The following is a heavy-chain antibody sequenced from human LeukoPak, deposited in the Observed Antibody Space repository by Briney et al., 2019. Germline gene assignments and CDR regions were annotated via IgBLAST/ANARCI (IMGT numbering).Heavy chain of an antibody. D-gene: IGHD1-1*01. CDR2: FSASGGRT. J-gene: IGHJ4*02. CDR3: AKDEDINNWYYFDY. V-gene: IGHV3-23*01. Sequence: PAGSLSLSCAASGFTFSSYAMSWVRKAPRKGQEWVSGFSASGGRTYYADSVKGRFTISRDNSKNTLYLQMNSLRTEDTAVYYCAKDEDINNWYYFDYWGQGTLVTVSS. CDR1: GFTFSSYA.